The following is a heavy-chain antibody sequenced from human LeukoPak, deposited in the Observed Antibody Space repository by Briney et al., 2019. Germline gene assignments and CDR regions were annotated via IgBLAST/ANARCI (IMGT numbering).Heavy chain of an antibody. CDR3: AKLPHSIYEKYFQH. D-gene: IGHD5/OR15-5a*01. CDR1: GFTFSSYA. V-gene: IGHV3-23*01. CDR2: ISGSGGST. Sequence: SGGSLRLSCAASGFTFSSYAMIWVRQAPGKGLEWVSAISGSGGSTYYADSVRGRFTISRDNSKNTLYLQMNSLRAEDTAVYYCAKLPHSIYEKYFQHWGQGTLVTVSS. J-gene: IGHJ1*01.